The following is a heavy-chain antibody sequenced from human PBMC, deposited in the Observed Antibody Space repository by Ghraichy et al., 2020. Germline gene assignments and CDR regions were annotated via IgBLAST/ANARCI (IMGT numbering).Heavy chain of an antibody. Sequence: SVKVSCKASGGTFSSYAISWVRQAPGQGLEWMGGIIPIFGTANYAQKFQGRVTITADESTSTAYMELSSLRSEDTAVYYCARVGEHILTMVSSDYYYYYMDVWGKGTTVTVSS. CDR1: GGTFSSYA. J-gene: IGHJ6*03. V-gene: IGHV1-69*13. D-gene: IGHD3-10*01. CDR2: IIPIFGTA. CDR3: ARVGEHILTMVSSDYYYYYMDV.